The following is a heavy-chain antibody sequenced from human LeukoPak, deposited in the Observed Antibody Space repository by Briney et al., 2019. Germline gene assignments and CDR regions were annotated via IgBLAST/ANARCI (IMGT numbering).Heavy chain of an antibody. CDR1: GFTFSSYT. D-gene: IGHD7-27*01. CDR2: ISGLSSSI. J-gene: IGHJ4*02. Sequence: PGGSLRLSCAASGFTFSSYTMNWVRQAPGNGLEWVSSISGLSSSIYYADSVKGRFTISRDNAKNSLYLQMNSLRAEDTAVYYCARAPRNWGFDYWGQGTLVTVSS. CDR3: ARAPRNWGFDY. V-gene: IGHV3-21*01.